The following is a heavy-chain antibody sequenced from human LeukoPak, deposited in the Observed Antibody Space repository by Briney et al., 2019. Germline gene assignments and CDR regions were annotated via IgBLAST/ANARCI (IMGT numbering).Heavy chain of an antibody. CDR3: ARTPEYSSPG. Sequence: GGSLRLSCAASGFTFSNYPMHWVRQAPGKGLEWVAVISYDGSNEYYADSVKGRFTISRDNSKNTLYVQMNSLRAEDTAVYYCARTPEYSSPGWGQGTLVTVSS. CDR1: GFTFSNYP. CDR2: ISYDGSNE. V-gene: IGHV3-30-3*01. J-gene: IGHJ4*02. D-gene: IGHD6-6*01.